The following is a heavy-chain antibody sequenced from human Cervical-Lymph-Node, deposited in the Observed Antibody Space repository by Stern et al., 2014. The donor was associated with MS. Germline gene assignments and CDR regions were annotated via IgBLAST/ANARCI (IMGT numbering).Heavy chain of an antibody. V-gene: IGHV4-59*08. Sequence: QLQLQESGPGLVKPSETLSLTCTVSGGSISSYFWSWIRQPPGKGLEWIGYIYSSGSTDYNPSLKSRVSMSVDTSKNQISLKLGSVTAADTAVYHCASHESAYSSPYFDYWGQGTLVSVSS. J-gene: IGHJ4*02. CDR1: GGSISSYF. CDR3: ASHESAYSSPYFDY. D-gene: IGHD3-22*01. CDR2: IYSSGST.